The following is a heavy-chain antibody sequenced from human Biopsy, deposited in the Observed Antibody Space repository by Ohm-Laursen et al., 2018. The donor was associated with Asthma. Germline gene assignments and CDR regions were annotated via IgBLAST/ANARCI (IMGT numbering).Heavy chain of an antibody. CDR2: ISYGGKT. CDR1: GGSMTPTSHH. D-gene: IGHD3-3*01. J-gene: IGHJ6*02. V-gene: IGHV4-39*01. Sequence: SQTLSLTCTVSGGSMTPTSHHWDWIRQAPGKGLEWIGYISYGGKTSYNPSLKNRVTISRDTSKNQFSPRLTSVTAADTAVYFCARRITIFGVVQKDHGMDAWGQGTTVIVSS. CDR3: ARRITIFGVVQKDHGMDA.